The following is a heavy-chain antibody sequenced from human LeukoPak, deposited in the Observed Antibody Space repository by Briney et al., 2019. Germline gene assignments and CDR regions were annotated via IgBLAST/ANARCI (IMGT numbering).Heavy chain of an antibody. V-gene: IGHV4-39*07. Sequence: PSETLSLTCTVSGGSISSSSYYWGWIRQPPGKGLEWIGSIYYSGSTYYNPSLKSRVTISVDTSKNQFSLKLSSVTAADTAVYYCARGGDYYDSSGRDFDYWGQGTLVTVSS. CDR1: GGSISSSSYY. J-gene: IGHJ4*02. CDR3: ARGGDYYDSSGRDFDY. D-gene: IGHD3-22*01. CDR2: IYYSGST.